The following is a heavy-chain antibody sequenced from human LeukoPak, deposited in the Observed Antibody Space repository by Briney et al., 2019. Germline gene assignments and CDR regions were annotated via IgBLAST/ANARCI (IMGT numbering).Heavy chain of an antibody. V-gene: IGHV3-15*01. Sequence: GGSLRLSCAASGFTFSNAWMSWVRQAPGKGLEWVGRIKSKTDGGTTDYAAPVKGRFTISRDDSKNTLYLQMNSLKTEDTAVYYCTTDSPETIAAAGTWYYYYMDVWGKGTTVTVSS. CDR1: GFTFSNAW. D-gene: IGHD6-13*01. CDR2: IKSKTDGGTT. J-gene: IGHJ6*03. CDR3: TTDSPETIAAAGTWYYYYMDV.